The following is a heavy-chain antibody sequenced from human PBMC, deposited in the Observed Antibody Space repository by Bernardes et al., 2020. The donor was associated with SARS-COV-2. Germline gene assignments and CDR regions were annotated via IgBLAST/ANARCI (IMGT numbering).Heavy chain of an antibody. CDR1: GYTFTSYY. V-gene: IGHV1-46*03. J-gene: IGHJ6*02. Sequence: ASVKVSCKASGYTFTSYYMHWVRQAPGQGLEWMGIINPSGGSTSYAQKFQGRVTMTRDTSTSTVYMELSSLRSEDTALYYCARDFTLVGAPGYYYYYGVDVWGQGTTVTVSS. CDR2: INPSGGST. CDR3: ARDFTLVGAPGYYYYYGVDV. D-gene: IGHD1-26*01.